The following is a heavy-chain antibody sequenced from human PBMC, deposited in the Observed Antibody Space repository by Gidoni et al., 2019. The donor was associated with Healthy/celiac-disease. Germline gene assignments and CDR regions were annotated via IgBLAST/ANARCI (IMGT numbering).Heavy chain of an antibody. J-gene: IGHJ5*02. CDR2: IYYSGST. Sequence: QVQLQESGPGLVKPSETLSLTCTVPGGSISSYYWSWIRQPPGKGLEWIGYIYYSGSTNYNPSLKSRVTISVDTSKNQFSLKLSSVTAADTAVYYCARGISSGGHDPWGQGTLVTVSS. V-gene: IGHV4-59*01. D-gene: IGHD2-15*01. CDR1: GGSISSYY. CDR3: ARGISSGGHDP.